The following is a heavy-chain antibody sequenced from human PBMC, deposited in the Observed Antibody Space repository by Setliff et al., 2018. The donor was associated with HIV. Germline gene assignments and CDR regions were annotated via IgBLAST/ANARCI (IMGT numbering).Heavy chain of an antibody. Sequence: ASVKVSCKASGHTFISYGITWVRQAPGQGLEWMGWISAYNGNTNYAQKLQGRVTMTTDTSTSTAYMELRSLRSDDTAVYYCARVGGPYYDLLTGYYGAVDYWGQGTLVTVSS. CDR3: ARVGGPYYDLLTGYYGAVDY. D-gene: IGHD3-9*01. V-gene: IGHV1-18*01. CDR2: ISAYNGNT. J-gene: IGHJ4*02. CDR1: GHTFISYG.